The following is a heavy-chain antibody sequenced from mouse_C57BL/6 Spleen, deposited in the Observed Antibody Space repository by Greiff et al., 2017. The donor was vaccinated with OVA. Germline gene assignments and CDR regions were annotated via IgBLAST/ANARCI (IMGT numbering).Heavy chain of an antibody. CDR2: INYDGSST. D-gene: IGHD1-1*01. Sequence: EVNVVESEGGLVQPGSSMKLSCTASGFTFSDYYMAWVRQVPEKGLEWVANINYDGSSTYYLDSLKSRFIISRDNAKNILYLQMSSLKSEDTATYYCARVDGSRYWYFDVWGTGTTVTVSS. J-gene: IGHJ1*03. CDR3: ARVDGSRYWYFDV. CDR1: GFTFSDYY. V-gene: IGHV5-16*01.